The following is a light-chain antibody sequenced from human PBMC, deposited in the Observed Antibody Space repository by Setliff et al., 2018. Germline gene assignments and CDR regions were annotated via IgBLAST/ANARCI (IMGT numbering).Light chain of an antibody. V-gene: IGLV2-14*03. J-gene: IGLJ1*01. Sequence: QSVLTQPASVSGSPGQSITFSCTGSSSDVGGYDYVSWYQQHPGKAPKLLIYDVTNRPSGVPNRFSGSKSGNTASLTISGLQAEDEAEYFCSSYTVGSTLSVFGTGTKGTV. CDR2: DVT. CDR1: SSDVGGYDY. CDR3: SSYTVGSTLSV.